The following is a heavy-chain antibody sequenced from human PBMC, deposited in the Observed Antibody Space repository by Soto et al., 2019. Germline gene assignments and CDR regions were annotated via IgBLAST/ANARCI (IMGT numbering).Heavy chain of an antibody. CDR1: EGKRSSHE. V-gene: IGHV4-59*11. CDR2: IYYSGIT. Sequence: PLVPLSLTYPVAEGKRSSHEGRWIRTTPGKGLEWIGYIYYSGITNYNPSLKSRVTISVDTSKNQFSLKLSSVTAADTAVYDCARVNPMIALGGCDRWGQGTIVSV. D-gene: IGHD3-22*01. CDR3: ARVNPMIALGGCDR. J-gene: IGHJ3*02.